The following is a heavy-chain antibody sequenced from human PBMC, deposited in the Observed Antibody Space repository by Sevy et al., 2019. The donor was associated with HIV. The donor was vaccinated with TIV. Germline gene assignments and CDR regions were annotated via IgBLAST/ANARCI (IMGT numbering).Heavy chain of an antibody. V-gene: IGHV1-2*02. CDR2: INPNSGGT. CDR3: VRDMELVDEGTQEFYY. D-gene: IGHD1-7*01. CDR1: GYTFTGYY. Sequence: ASVKVSCKASGYTFTGYYMHWVRQAPGQGLEWMGWINPNSGGTKYAQKFQGRVTMTRDTSISTAYMELSRLRSDDTALYYCVRDMELVDEGTQEFYYWGQGTLVTVSS. J-gene: IGHJ4*02.